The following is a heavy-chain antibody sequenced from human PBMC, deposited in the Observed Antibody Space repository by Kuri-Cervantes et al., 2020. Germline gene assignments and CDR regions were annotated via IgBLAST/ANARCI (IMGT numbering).Heavy chain of an antibody. V-gene: IGHV4-59*01. Sequence: GSLRLSCTVSGGSISSYYWSWIRQPPGKGLEWIGYIYYSGSTNYNPSLKSRVTISVDTSKNQFPLKLSSVTAADTAVYYCARGLHYDFWSGYYTPYGMGVWGQGTTVTVSS. D-gene: IGHD3-3*01. J-gene: IGHJ6*02. CDR2: IYYSGST. CDR3: ARGLHYDFWSGYYTPYGMGV. CDR1: GGSISSYY.